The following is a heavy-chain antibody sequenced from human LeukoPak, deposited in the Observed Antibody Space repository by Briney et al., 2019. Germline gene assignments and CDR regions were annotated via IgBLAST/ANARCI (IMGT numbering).Heavy chain of an antibody. CDR1: GFTFSSHA. J-gene: IGHJ4*02. V-gene: IGHV3-30*02. Sequence: PGRSLRLSCAASGFTFSSHAMHWVRQAPGKGLEWVAFIRYDGSNKYYADSVKGRFTISGDNSKNTLYLQMNSLRAEDTAVYYCAKDMTRRVVLTSYFDYWGQGTLVTVSS. CDR2: IRYDGSNK. D-gene: IGHD1-14*01. CDR3: AKDMTRRVVLTSYFDY.